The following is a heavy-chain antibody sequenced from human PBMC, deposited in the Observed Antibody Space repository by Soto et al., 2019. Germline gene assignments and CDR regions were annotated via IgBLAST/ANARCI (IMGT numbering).Heavy chain of an antibody. V-gene: IGHV1-24*01. CDR3: ARDYHDTRGRAFDI. D-gene: IGHD3-22*01. CDR1: GYTLTELS. CDR2: FDPEDAEI. Sequence: ASVKVSCKVSGYTLTELSMHWVRQAPGKGLEWMGGFDPEDAEIIYAQKFQGRVTMTTDTSTSTAYMELRSLRSDDTAVYYCARDYHDTRGRAFDIWGQGTRVTVSS. J-gene: IGHJ3*02.